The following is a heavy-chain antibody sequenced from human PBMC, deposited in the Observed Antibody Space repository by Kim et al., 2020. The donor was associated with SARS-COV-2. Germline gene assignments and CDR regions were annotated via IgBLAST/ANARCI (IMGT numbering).Heavy chain of an antibody. J-gene: IGHJ5*02. CDR3: AKEVYSSSWDNWFDP. D-gene: IGHD6-13*01. V-gene: IGHV3-30*02. Sequence: PVKGRFTISRDNSKNTLYLQMNSLRAESTAVYYCAKEVYSSSWDNWFDPWGQGTLVTVSS.